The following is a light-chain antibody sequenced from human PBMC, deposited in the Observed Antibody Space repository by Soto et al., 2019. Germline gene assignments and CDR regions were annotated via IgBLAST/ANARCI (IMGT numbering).Light chain of an antibody. J-gene: IGLJ1*01. CDR1: SSDVGGYNY. CDR2: DVS. CDR3: SSYTTSNTRQIV. V-gene: IGLV2-14*03. Sequence: QSVLTQPASVSGSPGQSITISCTGTSSDVGGYNYVSWYQHHPGKAPKLIIYDVSNRPSGVSIRFSASKSDNTASLTISWLQPEDEADYHCSSYTTSNTRQIVFGTGTKVTV.